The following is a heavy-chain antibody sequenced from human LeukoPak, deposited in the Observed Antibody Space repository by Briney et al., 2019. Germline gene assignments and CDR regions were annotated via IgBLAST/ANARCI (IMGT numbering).Heavy chain of an antibody. CDR2: ISDSGGST. Sequence: LPGGSLRLSCAASGFTFSGYAMSWVRQAPGKGLEWVSVISDSGGSTYYADSVKGRFTISRDKSTNTLYLQMNSLRAEDTAVYYCAKPVSGSYSVSSFGFDYWGQGTLVTVSS. D-gene: IGHD3-10*01. V-gene: IGHV3-23*01. CDR1: GFTFSGYA. CDR3: AKPVSGSYSVSSFGFDY. J-gene: IGHJ4*02.